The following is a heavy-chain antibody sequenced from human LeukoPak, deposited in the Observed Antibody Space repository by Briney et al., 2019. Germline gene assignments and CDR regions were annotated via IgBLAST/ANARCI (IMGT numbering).Heavy chain of an antibody. J-gene: IGHJ4*02. V-gene: IGHV3-74*01. CDR1: GFTLSSYW. CDR2: INSDGSRT. D-gene: IGHD5-12*01. Sequence: QPGGSLRLPCAASGFTLSSYWMYWVRQAPGKGLVWVSRINSDGSRTNYADSVKGRFTISRDNAKNTLYLQMNSLRAEDTAVYYCARRGYSAYDFWGQGTLVTVSS. CDR3: ARRGYSAYDF.